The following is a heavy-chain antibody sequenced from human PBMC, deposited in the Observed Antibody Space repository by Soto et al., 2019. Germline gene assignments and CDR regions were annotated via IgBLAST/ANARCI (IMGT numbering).Heavy chain of an antibody. V-gene: IGHV1-2*04. CDR2: INPNSGGT. CDR1: GYTFTCYY. D-gene: IGHD4-17*01. Sequence: ASVKVSCKASGYTFTCYYMHWVRQAPGQGLEWMGWINPNSGGTNYAQKFQGWVTMTRDTSISTAYMELSRLRSDDTAVYYCARTDYGDYVRQMTYGMDVWGQGTTVTVSS. J-gene: IGHJ6*02. CDR3: ARTDYGDYVRQMTYGMDV.